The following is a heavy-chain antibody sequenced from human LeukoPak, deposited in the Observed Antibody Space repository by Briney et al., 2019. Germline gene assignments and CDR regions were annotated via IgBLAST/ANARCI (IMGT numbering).Heavy chain of an antibody. Sequence: PGGSLRLSCAASGFTFTTNWMTWVRQAPGKGLEWVATINQDGSEKYYVDSVKGRFTISRDNAKNSLFLQMNSLRAEDTAVYYCARFLDDYGDYGGGDAFDIWGQGTMVTVSS. CDR1: GFTFTTNW. V-gene: IGHV3-7*01. CDR2: INQDGSEK. D-gene: IGHD4-17*01. CDR3: ARFLDDYGDYGGGDAFDI. J-gene: IGHJ3*02.